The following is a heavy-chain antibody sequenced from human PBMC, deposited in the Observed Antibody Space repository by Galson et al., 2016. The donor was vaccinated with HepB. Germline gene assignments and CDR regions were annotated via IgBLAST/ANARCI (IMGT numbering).Heavy chain of an antibody. CDR1: GGSISSGFYY. V-gene: IGHV4-31*03. CDR2: IYYTGST. Sequence: TLSLTCTVSGGSISSGFYYWSWIRQHPKKGLEWIGYIYYTGSTYDNPSLRSRLTMSVDTSKNQFSLKMRSVTAADTAVYYCARVPSPPHCGGGLCYPNDPFDIWGQGTMVTVSS. J-gene: IGHJ3*02. D-gene: IGHD2-15*01. CDR3: ARVPSPPHCGGGLCYPNDPFDI.